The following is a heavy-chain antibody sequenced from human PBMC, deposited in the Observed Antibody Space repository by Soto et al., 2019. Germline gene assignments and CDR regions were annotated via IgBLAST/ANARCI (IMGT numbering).Heavy chain of an antibody. CDR1: GFTVSSNY. CDR3: ARGGTMALDY. V-gene: IGHV3-66*01. CDR2: IYSGGST. J-gene: IGHJ4*02. Sequence: GGSLRLSWAASGFTVSSNYMSWVRQAPGKGLEWVSVIYSGGSTYYADSVKGRFTISRDSSKNALYLQLNSLRSGDTAVYYCARGGTMALDYWGQGTLVTVSS. D-gene: IGHD3-10*01.